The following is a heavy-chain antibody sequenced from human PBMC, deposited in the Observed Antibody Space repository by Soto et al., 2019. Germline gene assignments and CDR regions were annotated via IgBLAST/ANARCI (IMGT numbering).Heavy chain of an antibody. CDR3: ARDTQDDCGDYGGDAFDI. J-gene: IGHJ3*02. V-gene: IGHV4-59*01. CDR2: IYYSGST. CDR1: GGSISSYY. D-gene: IGHD4-17*01. Sequence: PSETLSLTCTVSGGSISSYYCSWSRQPPGKGLEWIGYIYYSGSTNYNPSLKSRVTISVDTSKNQFSLKLSSVTAADTAVYYCARDTQDDCGDYGGDAFDIWGQGTMVTVSS.